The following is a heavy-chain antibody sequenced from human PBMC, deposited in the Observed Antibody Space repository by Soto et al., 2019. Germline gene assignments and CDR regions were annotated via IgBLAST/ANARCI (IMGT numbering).Heavy chain of an antibody. D-gene: IGHD3-10*01. Sequence: GASVKVSCKASGYTFTSYDINWVRQATGQGLEWMGWMNPNSGNTGYAQKFQGRVTMTRNTSISTAYMELSSLRSEDTAVYYCARDRGAYYGSGTDPWGQGTLVTDSS. V-gene: IGHV1-8*01. CDR3: ARDRGAYYGSGTDP. J-gene: IGHJ5*02. CDR2: MNPNSGNT. CDR1: GYTFTSYD.